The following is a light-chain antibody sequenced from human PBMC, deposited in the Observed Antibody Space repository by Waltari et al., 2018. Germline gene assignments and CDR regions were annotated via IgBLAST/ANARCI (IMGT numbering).Light chain of an antibody. Sequence: QSALTQPPSASGSPGQSVTISCTGSGKDVGGYNYVSWYQQHPGKAPKLLMHEVNKWPSATPYRFSGSKLGNTASLTVSGLQAEDDADYSCSSHPGDDNLVFGGGTRLTVL. CDR3: SSHPGDDNLV. CDR1: GKDVGGYNY. CDR2: EVN. V-gene: IGLV2-8*01. J-gene: IGLJ2*01.